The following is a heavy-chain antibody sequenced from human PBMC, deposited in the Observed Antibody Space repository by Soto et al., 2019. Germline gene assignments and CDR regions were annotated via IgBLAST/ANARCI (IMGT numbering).Heavy chain of an antibody. J-gene: IGHJ4*02. V-gene: IGHV3-74*01. CDR1: GINFNNYW. CDR3: ASDEGSGLKY. Sequence: EVQLVESGGGLIQPGGSLRLSCAVSGINFNNYWMHWIRQTPGKGLVWVSHINNVASIINYADSVRGRFTISRDNAGNTLYLQMNSLGVEDTATYYCASDEGSGLKYWGPGTSVTVSS. CDR2: INNVASII. D-gene: IGHD6-19*01.